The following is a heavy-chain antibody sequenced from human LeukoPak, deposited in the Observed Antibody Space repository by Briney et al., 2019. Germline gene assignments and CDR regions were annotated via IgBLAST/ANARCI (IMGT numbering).Heavy chain of an antibody. V-gene: IGHV3-23*01. CDR2: ITGSGGNT. Sequence: GGSLRLSCAASRFTFSNYAISWVRQAPGKGLEWVSAITGSGGNTYFADSVKGRFTISRDNSKNTVFLQMNSLRAEDTAVYYCAKWGDYDVLTGYYVSDYWGQGTLVTVSS. J-gene: IGHJ4*02. D-gene: IGHD3-9*01. CDR1: RFTFSNYA. CDR3: AKWGDYDVLTGYYVSDY.